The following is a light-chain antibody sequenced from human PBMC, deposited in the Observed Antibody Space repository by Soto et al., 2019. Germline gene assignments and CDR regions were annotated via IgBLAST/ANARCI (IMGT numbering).Light chain of an antibody. CDR1: QSISSW. Sequence: DIQMTQSPSTLSASVGDRVTITCRASQSISSWLAWYQQKPGKAPKLLIYKASTLQSGVPSRFSGRGSGTEFTLTISSLQPEDFATYYCQQFNSYPITFGQGTRLEIK. V-gene: IGKV1-5*03. J-gene: IGKJ5*01. CDR2: KAS. CDR3: QQFNSYPIT.